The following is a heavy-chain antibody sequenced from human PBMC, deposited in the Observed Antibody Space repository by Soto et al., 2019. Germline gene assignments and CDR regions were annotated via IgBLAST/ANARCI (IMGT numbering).Heavy chain of an antibody. CDR1: GFTFSSYA. D-gene: IGHD3-3*01. J-gene: IGHJ6*02. CDR3: ARVRERLWVYYYYGMDV. Sequence: QPGGSVRLSCAASGFTFSSYAMHWVRQAPGKGLEWVAVISYDGSNKYYADSVKGRFTISRDNSKNTLYLQMNSLRAEDTAVYYCARVRERLWVYYYYGMDVWGQGTTVTVSS. CDR2: ISYDGSNK. V-gene: IGHV3-30-3*01.